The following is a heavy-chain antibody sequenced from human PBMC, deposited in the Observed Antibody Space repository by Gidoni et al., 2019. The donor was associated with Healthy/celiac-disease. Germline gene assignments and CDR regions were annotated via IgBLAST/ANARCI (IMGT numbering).Heavy chain of an antibody. D-gene: IGHD1-26*01. J-gene: IGHJ4*02. CDR3: ATRQIVGATLEKYYFDY. V-gene: IGHV1-69*01. CDR2: IIPIFGTA. Sequence: QVQLVQSGAEVKKPGSSVKVSCKASGGTFSSYAISWVRQAPGQGLEWMGGIIPIFGTANYAQKFQGRVTITADESTSTAYMELSSLRSEDTAVYYCATRQIVGATLEKYYFDYWGQGTLVTVSS. CDR1: GGTFSSYA.